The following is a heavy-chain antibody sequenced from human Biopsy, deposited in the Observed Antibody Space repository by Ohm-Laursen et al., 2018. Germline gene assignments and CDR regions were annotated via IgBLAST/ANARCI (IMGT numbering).Heavy chain of an antibody. V-gene: IGHV1-69*10. D-gene: IGHD3-3*01. Sequence: SVKVSCKASGGTFSNYAISWVRQAPGEGLEWMGGIIAVSGLVNYAPKFQGRVSITADKSTTTAYMELSNLKSEDTAVYYCATPFQYYDSWGGYPPFDHWGQGTLVNVSS. CDR3: ATPFQYYDSWGGYPPFDH. CDR1: GGTFSNYA. CDR2: IIAVSGLV. J-gene: IGHJ4*02.